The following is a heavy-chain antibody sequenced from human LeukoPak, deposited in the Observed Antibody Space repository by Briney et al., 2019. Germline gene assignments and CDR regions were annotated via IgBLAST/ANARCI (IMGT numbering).Heavy chain of an antibody. D-gene: IGHD1-26*01. Sequence: SQTLPLTRAISGDSVSTNSAAWNWIRQSPSRGLEWLGRAYFRSKWNHDYAVSVKSRITVKPDTSKNQFSLQLNSVTPEDTAVYYCARGVGATQYYFYYMDVWGEGTTVTVSS. CDR3: ARGVGATQYYFYYMDV. CDR1: GDSVSTNSAA. J-gene: IGHJ6*03. CDR2: AYFRSKWNH. V-gene: IGHV6-1*01.